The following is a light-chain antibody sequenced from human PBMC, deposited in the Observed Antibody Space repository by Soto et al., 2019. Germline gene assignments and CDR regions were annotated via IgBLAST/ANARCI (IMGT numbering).Light chain of an antibody. V-gene: IGKV3-20*01. Sequence: EIVLTQSPGTLSLSPGERATLSCRASQSVSSSYLAWYQQKPGQAPRLLIYGASSRATGIPDRFSGSGSGTDFTLTSRRLDPETFAVYYCQPYGSSPGAFVPGTKVDIK. CDR2: GAS. CDR3: QPYGSSPGA. J-gene: IGKJ3*01. CDR1: QSVSSSY.